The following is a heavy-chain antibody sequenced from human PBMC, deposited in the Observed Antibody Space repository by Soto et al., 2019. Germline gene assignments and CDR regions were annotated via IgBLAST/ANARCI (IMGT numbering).Heavy chain of an antibody. CDR2: IIPIFGTA. Sequence: GASVKVSCKASGGTFSSYAISWVRQAPGQGLEWMGGIIPIFGTANYAQKFQGRVTITADKSTSTAYMELSSLRSEDTAVYYCAREPYDFGSVYYSWYGMDVWGQGTTVTGS. J-gene: IGHJ6*02. CDR3: AREPYDFGSVYYSWYGMDV. V-gene: IGHV1-69*06. CDR1: GGTFSSYA. D-gene: IGHD3-3*01.